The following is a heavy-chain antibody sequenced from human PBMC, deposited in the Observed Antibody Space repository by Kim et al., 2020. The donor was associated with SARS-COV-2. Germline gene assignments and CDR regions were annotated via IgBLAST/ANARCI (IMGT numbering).Heavy chain of an antibody. CDR2: ISSSGSTI. CDR3: AGGTTERQWLVELNWFDP. J-gene: IGHJ5*02. Sequence: GGSLRLSCAASGFTFSDYYMSWIRQAPGKGLEWVSYISSSGSTIYYADSVKGRFTISRDNAKNSLYLQMNSLRAEDTAVYYCAGGTTERQWLVELNWFDPWGQGTLVTVSS. D-gene: IGHD6-19*01. V-gene: IGHV3-11*01. CDR1: GFTFSDYY.